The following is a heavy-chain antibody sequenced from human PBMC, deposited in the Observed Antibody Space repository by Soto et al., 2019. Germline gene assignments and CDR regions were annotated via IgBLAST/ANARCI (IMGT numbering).Heavy chain of an antibody. J-gene: IGHJ4*02. CDR3: ARQFDYDSSSGYYYAY. Sequence: QVQLVQSGAEVKKPGSSVKVSCKASGSTFSRNTISWVRQAPAQGLEWMGGIIPIFGIASYAQKFQGRVTITADESTSTAYMELNRLRYEDAAVYYCARQFDYDSSSGYYYAYWGQGTLVTVSS. CDR1: GSTFSRNT. CDR2: IIPIFGIA. D-gene: IGHD3-22*01. V-gene: IGHV1-69*01.